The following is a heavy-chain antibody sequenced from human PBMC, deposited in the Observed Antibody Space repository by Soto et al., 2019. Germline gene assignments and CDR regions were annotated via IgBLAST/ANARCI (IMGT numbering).Heavy chain of an antibody. Sequence: QVQLVQSGAEVKKPGSSVKVSCKASGGTFSSYAISWVRQAPGQGLEWMGGIIPIFGTANYAQKFQGRVTITADEPTSTAYRELGGVRLEDTAVYYWARDQGYDSGGNETYGGQGPLATVPS. CDR1: GGTFSSYA. CDR3: ARDQGYDSGGNETY. V-gene: IGHV1-69*01. D-gene: IGHD3-22*01. J-gene: IGHJ4*02. CDR2: IIPIFGTA.